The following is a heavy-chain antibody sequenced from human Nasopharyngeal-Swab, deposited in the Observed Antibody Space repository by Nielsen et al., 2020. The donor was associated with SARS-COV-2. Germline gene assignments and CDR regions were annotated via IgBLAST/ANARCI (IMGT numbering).Heavy chain of an antibody. J-gene: IGHJ4*02. V-gene: IGHV3-23*01. CDR3: AKGKRPYCSGGSCYTAFDY. D-gene: IGHD2-15*01. CDR2: TSGSGGST. CDR1: GFIFSNYA. Sequence: GGSLRLSCAASGFIFSNYAMYWVRQAPGKGLEWVAGTSGSGGSTNYAVSVRGRFTISRDNSKTTLYLQMNSLRAEDTAVYYCAKGKRPYCSGGSCYTAFDYWGQGTLVTVSS.